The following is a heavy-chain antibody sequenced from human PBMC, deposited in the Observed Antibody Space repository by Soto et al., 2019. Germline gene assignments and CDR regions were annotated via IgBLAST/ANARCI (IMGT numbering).Heavy chain of an antibody. J-gene: IGHJ4*02. D-gene: IGHD6-13*01. CDR1: GFTFSSYA. CDR3: SKVHSRWSYFDF. Sequence: GVSLRLSCAASGFTFSSYAMSWVRQAPGKGLEWVSIISGSGGGTYYADSVKGRFTISRDNSKNTLYLQVNSLRAEDTAVYYCSKVHSRWSYFDFWGQGPLGTVSS. V-gene: IGHV3-23*01. CDR2: ISGSGGGT.